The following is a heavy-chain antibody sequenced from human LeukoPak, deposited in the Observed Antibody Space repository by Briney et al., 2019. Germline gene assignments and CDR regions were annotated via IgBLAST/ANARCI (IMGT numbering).Heavy chain of an antibody. CDR1: GGSISSSSYY. J-gene: IGHJ6*02. D-gene: IGHD2-15*01. V-gene: IGHV4-39*07. CDR3: AKGPYCSGGSCPPWGGDYYGMDV. Sequence: SETLSLTCTVSGGSISSSSYYWGWIRQPPGKGLEWIGSIYYSGSTYYNPSLKSRVTISVDRSKNQFSLKLSSVTAADTAVYYCAKGPYCSGGSCPPWGGDYYGMDVWGQGTTVTVSS. CDR2: IYYSGST.